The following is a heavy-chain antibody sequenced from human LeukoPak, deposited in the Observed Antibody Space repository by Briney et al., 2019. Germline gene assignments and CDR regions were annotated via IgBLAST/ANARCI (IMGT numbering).Heavy chain of an antibody. V-gene: IGHV1-2*02. Sequence: EASVKVSCKASGYTFTGYYMHWVRQAPGQGLEWMGWINPNSGGTNYAQKFQGRVTMTRDTSISTAYMELSRLRSDDTAVYYCARDFWSGYYQEFDPWGQGTLVTVSS. CDR1: GYTFTGYY. J-gene: IGHJ5*02. CDR3: ARDFWSGYYQEFDP. D-gene: IGHD3-3*01. CDR2: INPNSGGT.